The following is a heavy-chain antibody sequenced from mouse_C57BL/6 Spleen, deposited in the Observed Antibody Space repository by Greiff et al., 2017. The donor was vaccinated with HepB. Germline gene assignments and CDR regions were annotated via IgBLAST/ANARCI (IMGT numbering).Heavy chain of an antibody. D-gene: IGHD1-1*01. V-gene: IGHV1-59*01. Sequence: QVQLQQPGAELVRPGTSVKLSCKASGYTFTSYWMHWVKQRPGQGLEWIGVIDPSDSYTNYNQKFKGKATLTVDTSSSTAYMQLSSLTSADSAVYYCAREYYYGSSSYVSWFAYWGQGTLVTVSA. J-gene: IGHJ3*01. CDR2: IDPSDSYT. CDR1: GYTFTSYW. CDR3: AREYYYGSSSYVSWFAY.